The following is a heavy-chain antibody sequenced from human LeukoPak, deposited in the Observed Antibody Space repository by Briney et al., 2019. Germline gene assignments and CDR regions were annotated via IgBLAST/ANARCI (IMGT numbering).Heavy chain of an antibody. V-gene: IGHV3-30-3*01. J-gene: IGHJ4*02. CDR2: ISYDGSNK. Sequence: GGSLRLSCAASGFTFNYYATGWVRQAPGKGPEWVAVISYDGSNKYYADSVKGRFTISRDNSKNTLYLQMNSLRAEDTAVYYCARVGYSSGWYLDYWGQGTLVTVSS. CDR3: ARVGYSSGWYLDY. D-gene: IGHD6-19*01. CDR1: GFTFNYYA.